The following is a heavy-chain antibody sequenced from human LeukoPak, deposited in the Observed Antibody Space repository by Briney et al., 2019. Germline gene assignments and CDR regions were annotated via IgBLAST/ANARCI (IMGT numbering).Heavy chain of an antibody. J-gene: IGHJ3*02. CDR2: ISRSGSTK. CDR1: GFTFSSNW. CDR3: ARDKDYCGGDCYSSDAFDI. Sequence: GGSLRLSCAASGFTFSSNWMSWVRQAPGKGLEWVSSISRSGSTKYYADSVKGRFTISRDNAKNSLFLQMNSLRAEDTAVYYCARDKDYCGGDCYSSDAFDIWGQGTMVTVSS. D-gene: IGHD2-21*02. V-gene: IGHV3-48*04.